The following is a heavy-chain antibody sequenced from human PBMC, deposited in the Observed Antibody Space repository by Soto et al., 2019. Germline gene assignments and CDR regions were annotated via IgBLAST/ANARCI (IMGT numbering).Heavy chain of an antibody. CDR3: ARHGTIEARPLDT. Sequence: SETLSLTCTVSGGFITSSYWSWIRQPPGKGLEWIGYVFHSGSTNYRTSLQSRVTISVDTSKNRFSLKLTSVTATDTAVYYCARHGTIEARPLDTWGQGTLVTVS. V-gene: IGHV4-59*08. CDR2: VFHSGST. D-gene: IGHD6-6*01. J-gene: IGHJ5*02. CDR1: GGFITSSY.